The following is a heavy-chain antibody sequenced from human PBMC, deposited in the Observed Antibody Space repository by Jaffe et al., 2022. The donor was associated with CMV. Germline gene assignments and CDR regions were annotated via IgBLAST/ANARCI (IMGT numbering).Heavy chain of an antibody. Sequence: QVQLQESGPGLVKPSQTLSLTCTVSGGSISSGGYYWSWIRQHPGKGLEWIGYIYYSGSTYYNPSLKSRVTISVDTSKNQFSLKLSSVTAADTAVYYCAREAYDFWSGYGDGMDVWGQGTTVTVSS. CDR2: IYYSGST. CDR1: GGSISSGGYY. J-gene: IGHJ6*02. D-gene: IGHD3-3*01. CDR3: AREAYDFWSGYGDGMDV. V-gene: IGHV4-31*03.